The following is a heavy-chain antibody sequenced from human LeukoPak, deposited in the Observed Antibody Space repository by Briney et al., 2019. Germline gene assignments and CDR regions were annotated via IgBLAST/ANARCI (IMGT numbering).Heavy chain of an antibody. V-gene: IGHV3-21*01. Sequence: GGSLRLSCAASGFTFSGYSMNWVRQAPGKGLEWVSSISGSSSYIYYADSVKGRFTISRDNAKNSLYLQMNSLRAEDTAVYYCARALPSSWYYFDYWGQGTLVTVSS. J-gene: IGHJ4*02. D-gene: IGHD6-13*01. CDR1: GFTFSGYS. CDR3: ARALPSSWYYFDY. CDR2: ISGSSSYI.